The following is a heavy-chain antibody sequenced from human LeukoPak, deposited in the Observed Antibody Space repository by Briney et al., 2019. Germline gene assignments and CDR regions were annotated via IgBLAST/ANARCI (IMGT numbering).Heavy chain of an antibody. Sequence: SVKVSCKASGGTFSSYAISWVRQAPRQGLEWMGRIIPILGIANYAQKFQGRVTITADKSTSTACMELSSLRSEDTAVYYCATSPYIVVVPAASNWFDPWGQGTLVTVSS. CDR2: IIPILGIA. CDR3: ATSPYIVVVPAASNWFDP. V-gene: IGHV1-69*04. CDR1: GGTFSSYA. D-gene: IGHD2-2*01. J-gene: IGHJ5*02.